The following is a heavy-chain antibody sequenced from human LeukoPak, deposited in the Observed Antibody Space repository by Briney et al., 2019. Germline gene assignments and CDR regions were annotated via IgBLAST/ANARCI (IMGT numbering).Heavy chain of an antibody. D-gene: IGHD2-21*02. CDR1: GYSISSGYY. V-gene: IGHV4-38-2*02. Sequence: SETLSLTCTVSGYSISSGYYWGWIRQSPGKGLEWIGSIYHGGSTYYNPSFRSRVIVSVDTSKNHFSLKMSSVTAADTAVYYCARDLASCAGDCYSDGFDYWGQGALVTVSS. CDR3: ARDLASCAGDCYSDGFDY. CDR2: IYHGGST. J-gene: IGHJ4*02.